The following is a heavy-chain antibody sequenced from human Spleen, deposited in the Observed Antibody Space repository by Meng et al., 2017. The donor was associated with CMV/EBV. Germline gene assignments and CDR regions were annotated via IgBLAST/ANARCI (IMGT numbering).Heavy chain of an antibody. J-gene: IGHJ4*02. CDR1: GLPFSSFT. CDR2: ISGSGGST. V-gene: IGHV3-23*01. Sequence: CGASGLPFSSFTMSWVRQAPGKGLEWVSAISGSGGSTYYADSVKGRFTISRDNSKNTLYLQMNSLRAEDTAVYYCAKGVRGGAIDYWGQGTLVTVSS. D-gene: IGHD3-16*01. CDR3: AKGVRGGAIDY.